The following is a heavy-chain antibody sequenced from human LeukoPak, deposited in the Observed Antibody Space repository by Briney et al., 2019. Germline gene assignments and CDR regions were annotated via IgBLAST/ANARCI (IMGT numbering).Heavy chain of an antibody. CDR2: ISYDGSNK. CDR1: GFTFSSYA. CDR3: AKVTDSSGWYVFDY. V-gene: IGHV3-30*04. D-gene: IGHD6-19*01. J-gene: IGHJ4*02. Sequence: PGGSLRLSCAASGFTFSSYAMHWVRQAPGKGLEWVAVISYDGSNKYYADSVKGRFTISRDNSKNTLYLQMNSLRAEDTAVYYCAKVTDSSGWYVFDYWGQGTLVTVSS.